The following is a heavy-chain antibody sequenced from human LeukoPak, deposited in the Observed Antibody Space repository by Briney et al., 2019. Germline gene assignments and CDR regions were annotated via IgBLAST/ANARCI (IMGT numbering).Heavy chain of an antibody. J-gene: IGHJ3*02. V-gene: IGHV3-21*01. D-gene: IGHD1-26*01. CDR1: GFTFSSYS. CDR3: ARDRGSGSTGAFDI. Sequence: GGSLRLSCAASGFTFSSYSMNWVRQAPGKGLEWVSSISSSSSYIYYADSVKGRFTISRDNAKNSLYLQMNSLRAEDTAVYYCARDRGSGSTGAFDIWAKGQWSPSLQ. CDR2: ISSSSSYI.